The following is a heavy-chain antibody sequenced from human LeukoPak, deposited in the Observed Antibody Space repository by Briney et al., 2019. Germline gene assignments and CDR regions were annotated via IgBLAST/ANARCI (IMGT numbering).Heavy chain of an antibody. Sequence: SETLSLTCTVSGGSISSYYWSWIRQPPGKGLEWIGYIYYSGSTNYNPSLKSRVTISVDTSKNQFSLKLSSVTAADTAVYYCARRGDWGSWYYFDYWGQGTLVTVSS. CDR2: IYYSGST. V-gene: IGHV4-59*08. D-gene: IGHD7-27*01. CDR1: GGSISSYY. CDR3: ARRGDWGSWYYFDY. J-gene: IGHJ4*02.